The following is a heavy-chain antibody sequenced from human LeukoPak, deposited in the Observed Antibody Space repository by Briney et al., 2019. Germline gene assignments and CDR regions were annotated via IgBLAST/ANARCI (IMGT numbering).Heavy chain of an antibody. V-gene: IGHV4-34*01. CDR2: INHSGST. J-gene: IGHJ4*02. Sequence: SETLSLTCAVYGGSFSGYYWSWIRQPLGKGLEWIGEINHSGSTNYNPSLKSRVTISVDTSKNQFSLKLSSVTAADTAVYYCARGFITYYYDSSGYYRYYFDYWGQGTLVTVSS. CDR3: ARGFITYYYDSSGYYRYYFDY. CDR1: GGSFSGYY. D-gene: IGHD3-22*01.